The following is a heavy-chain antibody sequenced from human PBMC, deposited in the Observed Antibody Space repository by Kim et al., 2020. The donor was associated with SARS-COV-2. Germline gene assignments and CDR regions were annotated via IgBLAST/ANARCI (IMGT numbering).Heavy chain of an antibody. Sequence: SETLSLTCSGPVANNKYYCAWVRQAPGKGWEWIGSYFYGGGAYYNPSLRGRDTIVEDTANRHLSLKLTSVTAVDTAVYYCVRRRIVVARGDWDFDLWGRGTLVCVSS. CDR3: VRRRIVVARGDWDFDL. D-gene: IGHD2-21*01. CDR2: YFYGGGA. J-gene: IGHJ2*01. CDR1: PVANNKYY. V-gene: IGHV4-39*02.